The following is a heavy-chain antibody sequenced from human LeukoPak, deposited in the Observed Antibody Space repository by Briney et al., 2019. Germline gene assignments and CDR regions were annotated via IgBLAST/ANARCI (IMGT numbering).Heavy chain of an antibody. CDR2: ISAHNGNV. D-gene: IGHD3-10*01. V-gene: IGHV1-18*01. Sequence: ASVPVSCRASGYTFATFGITWVRQAPGQGLEWMGWISAHNGNVKYAQKFQGRVTMTADTSTSTASMELTSLRPDDTAVYYCARDARVQIWSFSDFWGQGTLVTVSS. CDR1: GYTFATFG. CDR3: ARDARVQIWSFSDF. J-gene: IGHJ4*02.